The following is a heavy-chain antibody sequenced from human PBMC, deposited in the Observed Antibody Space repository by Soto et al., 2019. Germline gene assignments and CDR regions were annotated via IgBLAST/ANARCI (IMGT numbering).Heavy chain of an antibody. CDR1: GFTFSSYW. CDR3: ARDPSAFLEWQQYGMDV. V-gene: IGHV3-74*01. CDR2: INSDGSST. D-gene: IGHD3-3*01. J-gene: IGHJ6*02. Sequence: PGGSLRLSCAASGFTFSSYWMHWVRQAPGKGLVWVSRINSDGSSTSYADSVKGRFTISRDNAKNTLYLQMNSLRADDTALYYCARDPSAFLEWQQYGMDVWGQGTTVTVSS.